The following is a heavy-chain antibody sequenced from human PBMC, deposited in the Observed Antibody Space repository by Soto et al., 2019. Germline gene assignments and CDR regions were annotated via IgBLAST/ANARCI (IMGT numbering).Heavy chain of an antibody. Sequence: SETLSLTCAVSGGSISSYYWSWIGQPPGKGLEWIGYIYYSGSTYYNPSLKSRVTISVDTSKNQFSLKLGSVTAADTAVYYCARQFSVYGDYRRYLAFSGQGTLVTVSS. CDR3: ARQFSVYGDYRRYLAF. J-gene: IGHJ4*02. CDR1: GGSISSYY. V-gene: IGHV4-59*08. CDR2: IYYSGST. D-gene: IGHD4-17*01.